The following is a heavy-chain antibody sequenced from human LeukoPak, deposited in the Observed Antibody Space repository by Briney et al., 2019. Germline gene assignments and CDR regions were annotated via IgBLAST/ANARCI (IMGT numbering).Heavy chain of an antibody. CDR2: INPSGGST. CDR3: AXXXXXXXXXXGAIGFGWLRRDYYYMDV. D-gene: IGHD5-12*01. Sequence: ASVKVSCKASGYTFTSYYMHWVRQAPGEGLEWMGIINPSGGSTSYAQKFQGRVTMTRDMSTSTVYMELSSLRSEYTAVYYCAXXXXXXXXXXGAIGFGWLRRDYYYMDVWGKGTTVTVSS. J-gene: IGHJ6*03. CDR1: GYTFTSYY. V-gene: IGHV1-46*01.